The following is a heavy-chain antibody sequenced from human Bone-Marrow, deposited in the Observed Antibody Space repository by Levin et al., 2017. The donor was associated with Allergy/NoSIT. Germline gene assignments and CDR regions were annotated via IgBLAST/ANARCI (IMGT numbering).Heavy chain of an antibody. V-gene: IGHV4-39*01. Sequence: SQTLSLTCSVSGGSISSNNYFWGWIRQPPGKGLEWIGSFFYSGTTYYPPSLKSRVTISVDSSKNYVYLNLSSVTAADTAVYYCARHMGFYGSGSLWFDPWGPGTLAIVSS. CDR3: ARHMGFYGSGSLWFDP. J-gene: IGHJ5*02. CDR2: FFYSGTT. D-gene: IGHD3-10*01. CDR1: GGSISSNNYF.